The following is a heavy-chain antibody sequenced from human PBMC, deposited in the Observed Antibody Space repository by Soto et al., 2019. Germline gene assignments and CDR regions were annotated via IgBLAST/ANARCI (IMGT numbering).Heavy chain of an antibody. CDR3: ARAVVSATGPGSRCFAP. Sequence: QVQLQESGPGLVKPSETLSLTCTVSGGSVSSGSYYWSWIRQPPGKGLEWIGYISYSGSTNYNPSLKRRVTISVDTSKTQFSLKLSSVTAADTAVYSCARAVVSATGPGSRCFAPWGQGTLVTVSS. D-gene: IGHD2-15*01. J-gene: IGHJ5*02. CDR1: GGSVSSGSYY. V-gene: IGHV4-61*01. CDR2: ISYSGST.